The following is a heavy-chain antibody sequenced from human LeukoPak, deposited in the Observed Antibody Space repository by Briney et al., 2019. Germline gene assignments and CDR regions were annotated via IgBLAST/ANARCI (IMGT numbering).Heavy chain of an antibody. CDR2: ISSSSSYI. CDR3: AREWSYYDSSGYYSTPFDY. V-gene: IGHV3-21*01. J-gene: IGHJ4*02. CDR1: GFTFRSYS. D-gene: IGHD3-22*01. Sequence: PGGSLRLSCAASGFTFRSYSMNWVRQAPGKGLEWVSSISSSSSYIYYADSVKGRFTISRDNAKNSLYLQMNSLRAEDTAVYYCAREWSYYDSSGYYSTPFDYWGQGTLVTVSS.